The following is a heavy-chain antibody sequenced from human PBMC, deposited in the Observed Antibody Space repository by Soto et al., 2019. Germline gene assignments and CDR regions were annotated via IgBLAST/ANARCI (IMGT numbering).Heavy chain of an antibody. Sequence: AGGSLRLSGATCGFTFSDAGINWVRQAPWKGLEWVGLIKSKTDGGTIDYPAPVKGRFTISRDDSRNTLYLQMNSLKTEDTAVYYCTTAHQRGPDYWGQGTLVTFSS. V-gene: IGHV3-15*01. CDR2: IKSKTDGGTI. CDR1: GFTFSDAG. D-gene: IGHD5-12*01. CDR3: TTAHQRGPDY. J-gene: IGHJ4*02.